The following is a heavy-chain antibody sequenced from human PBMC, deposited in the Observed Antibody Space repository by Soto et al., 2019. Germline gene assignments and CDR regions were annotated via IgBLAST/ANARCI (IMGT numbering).Heavy chain of an antibody. V-gene: IGHV1-18*01. D-gene: IGHD2-2*01. CDR3: ARDIVVVPAAPGYYYMDV. CDR1: GYTFTSYG. J-gene: IGHJ6*03. CDR2: ISAYNGNT. Sequence: ASVKVSFKASGYTFTSYGISWVRQAPGQGLEWMGWISAYNGNTNYAQKLQGRVTMTTDTSTSTAYMELRSLRSDDTAVYYCARDIVVVPAAPGYYYMDVWGKGTTVTVSS.